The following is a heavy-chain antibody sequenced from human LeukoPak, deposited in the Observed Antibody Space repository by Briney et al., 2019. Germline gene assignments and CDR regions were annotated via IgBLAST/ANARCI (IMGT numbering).Heavy chain of an antibody. CDR1: GYSFTSYW. V-gene: IGHV5-51*01. Sequence: GESLQISCKGSGYSFTSYWIGWVRQMPGKGLQWLGIIYPGDSDTRYSPSFQGQVTISDDKSISTAYLQWSSLKASDTAMYYCARHSAGLGQAAAGAIDYWGQGTLVTVSS. J-gene: IGHJ4*02. CDR2: IYPGDSDT. CDR3: ARHSAGLGQAAAGAIDY. D-gene: IGHD6-13*01.